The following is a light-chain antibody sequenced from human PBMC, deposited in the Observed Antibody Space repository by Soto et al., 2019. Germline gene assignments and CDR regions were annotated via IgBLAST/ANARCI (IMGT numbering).Light chain of an antibody. V-gene: IGLV1-51*02. Sequence: QSVLTQPPSVSAAPGQKVTISCSGSSSNIGTNYVSWYQLLPATAPKLLIYENNERTSGISDRFSGSKFGTSATLDITGLQTGDEADYCCGTWDDSLSAVVCGGGTKVTVL. CDR1: SSNIGTNY. J-gene: IGLJ2*01. CDR3: GTWDDSLSAVV. CDR2: ENN.